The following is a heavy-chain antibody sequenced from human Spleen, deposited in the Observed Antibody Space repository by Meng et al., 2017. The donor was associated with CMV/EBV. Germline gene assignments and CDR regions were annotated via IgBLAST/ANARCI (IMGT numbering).Heavy chain of an antibody. CDR2: INHSGST. V-gene: IGHV4-34*01. Sequence: QGQLQQWGADRLRPPATLSLTAAVDGGCCSGYYWSRIRQPPGKGLEWIGEINHSGSTNYNPSLKSRVTISVDTSKNQFSLKLSSVTAADTAVYYCARAAAAAGGLNFDYWGQGTLVTVSS. J-gene: IGHJ4*02. CDR3: ARAAAAAGGLNFDY. D-gene: IGHD6-13*01. CDR1: GGCCSGYY.